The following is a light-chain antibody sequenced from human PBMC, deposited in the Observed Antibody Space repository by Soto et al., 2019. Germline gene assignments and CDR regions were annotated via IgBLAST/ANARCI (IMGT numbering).Light chain of an antibody. CDR3: QQYNNWPPCT. CDR1: QSVSSN. Sequence: EIVMTQSPATLSVSPGERATLSCRASQSVSSNLAWYQQKPGQAPRLLIYGASTRATGIPARFSGSGSGTELTLTISSQQSEDYAVYYCQQYNNWPPCTFGQGTKVEIK. J-gene: IGKJ1*01. V-gene: IGKV3-15*01. CDR2: GAS.